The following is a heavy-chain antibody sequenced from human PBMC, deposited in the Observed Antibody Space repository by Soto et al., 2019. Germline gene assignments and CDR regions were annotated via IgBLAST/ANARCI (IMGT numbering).Heavy chain of an antibody. J-gene: IGHJ4*02. CDR1: GGSISSGGYY. CDR2: IYYSGST. V-gene: IGHV4-31*03. CDR3: AREGKGATKEYFDY. Sequence: QVQLQESGPGLVKPSQTLSLTCTVSGGSISSGGYYWSWIRQHPGKGLEWIGYIYYSGSTYYNPSLKSRVTRSVDTSKNQFSLKLSSVTAADTAVYYCAREGKGATKEYFDYWGQGTLVTVSS. D-gene: IGHD5-12*01.